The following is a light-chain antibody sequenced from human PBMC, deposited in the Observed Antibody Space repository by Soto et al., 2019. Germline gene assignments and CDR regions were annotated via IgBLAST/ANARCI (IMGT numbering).Light chain of an antibody. Sequence: IALRQSPDTLSLSTGKSATLSCLASQNISSYLIWYQQKPGQAPRLLIYDVSNRATGIPARFSGSGSGTDFTLTISSLEPEDFATYYCQQYGNSPPSVTFGPGTKVDIK. V-gene: IGKV3-11*01. J-gene: IGKJ3*01. CDR1: QNISSY. CDR3: QQYGNSPPSVT. CDR2: DVS.